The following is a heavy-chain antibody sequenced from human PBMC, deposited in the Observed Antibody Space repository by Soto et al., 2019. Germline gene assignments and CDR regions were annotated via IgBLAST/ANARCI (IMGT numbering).Heavy chain of an antibody. Sequence: QVQLQESGPGLVKTSGTLSLTCVVSGGSISNSNWWTWVRQSPGKGLEWIGEVYHTGSTNYNPALKSRVTISVDESKNQFSLRLRSVTAADTAVFYCARRTQAIEVVMLRADAFDIWDQGTRVTVSS. CDR2: VYHTGST. J-gene: IGHJ3*02. D-gene: IGHD3-22*01. CDR3: ARRTQAIEVVMLRADAFDI. V-gene: IGHV4-4*02. CDR1: GGSISNSNW.